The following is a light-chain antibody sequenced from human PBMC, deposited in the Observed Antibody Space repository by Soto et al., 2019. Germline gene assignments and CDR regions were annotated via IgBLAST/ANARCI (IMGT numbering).Light chain of an antibody. CDR3: TSYTSSSSVV. CDR1: SSDVGGYNY. CDR2: EVS. J-gene: IGLJ3*02. V-gene: IGLV2-14*01. Sequence: QSALTQPASVSGSPGQSITISCTGTSSDVGGYNYVSWYQQHPGKAPKLMIYEVSNRPSGVSSCFSGSKSGNTASLAISGLQAEDEADYYCTSYTSSSSVVFGGGTKLTVL.